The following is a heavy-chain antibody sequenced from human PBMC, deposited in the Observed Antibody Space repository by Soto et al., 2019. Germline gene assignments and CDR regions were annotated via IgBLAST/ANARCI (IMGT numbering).Heavy chain of an antibody. J-gene: IGHJ6*02. Sequence: GGSLRLSCAASGFTFSSYAMSWVRQAPGKGLEWVSAISGSGGSTYYADSVKGRFTISRDNSKNTLYLQMNSLRAEDTAVYYCARVSDLPVTATHYYGMDVWGQGTTVTVSS. D-gene: IGHD2-21*02. V-gene: IGHV3-23*01. CDR2: ISGSGGST. CDR3: ARVSDLPVTATHYYGMDV. CDR1: GFTFSSYA.